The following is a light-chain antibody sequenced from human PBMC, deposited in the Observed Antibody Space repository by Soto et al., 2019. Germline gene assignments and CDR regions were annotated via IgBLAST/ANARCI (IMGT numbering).Light chain of an antibody. J-gene: IGKJ4*01. Sequence: IVLTQAPATMSSSTVESVKLSCSASQSVSSSYLAWYQHKPGQAPRLLIYGASSRATGIPDRFTGSGSGTDFTLTISRLEPEDFAVYYCQQYGSSVLTVGGGTKVDIK. CDR3: QQYGSSVLT. CDR2: GAS. V-gene: IGKV3-20*01. CDR1: QSVSSSY.